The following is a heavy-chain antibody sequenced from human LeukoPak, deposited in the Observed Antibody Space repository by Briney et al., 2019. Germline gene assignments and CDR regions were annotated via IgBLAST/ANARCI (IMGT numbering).Heavy chain of an antibody. CDR3: ARDVLGRLDP. J-gene: IGHJ5*02. CDR1: GGSINNYY. Sequence: SETLSLTCTVSGGSINNYYWSWIRQPPGKGLEWIGYIYSSRYTTYNPSLKSRVTMSVDTSNNQFSLRLSSVTAADTAMYYCARDVLGRLDPWGQGALVTVSS. V-gene: IGHV4-59*01. CDR2: IYSSRYT.